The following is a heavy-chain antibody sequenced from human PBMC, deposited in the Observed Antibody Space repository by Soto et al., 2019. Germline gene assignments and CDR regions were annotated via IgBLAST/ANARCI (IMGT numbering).Heavy chain of an antibody. Sequence: EVQLVESGGGLDQPGGSLKLSCAASGFTFSGSAMHWVRQASGKGLEWVGRIRSKANSYATAYAASVKGRFTISRDDSMNTAYLQMNSLITEDTAVYYCTLPRGRYGAQWDYGMDVWGQGTTVTVSS. D-gene: IGHD5-18*01. V-gene: IGHV3-73*01. CDR2: IRSKANSYAT. J-gene: IGHJ6*02. CDR1: GFTFSGSA. CDR3: TLPRGRYGAQWDYGMDV.